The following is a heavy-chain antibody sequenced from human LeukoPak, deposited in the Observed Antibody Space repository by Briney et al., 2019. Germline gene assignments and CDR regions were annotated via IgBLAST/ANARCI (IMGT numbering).Heavy chain of an antibody. CDR2: IYHGDSDT. CDR3: ARIEYYYDSSGYWALDY. Sequence: GESLKISCKGSGYSFTSYWIGWVRQMPGKGLEWMGIIYHGDSDTRYSPSFQGQVTISADKSISTAYLQWSSLKASDTAMYYCARIEYYYDSSGYWALDYWGQGTLVTVSS. D-gene: IGHD3-22*01. J-gene: IGHJ4*02. V-gene: IGHV5-51*01. CDR1: GYSFTSYW.